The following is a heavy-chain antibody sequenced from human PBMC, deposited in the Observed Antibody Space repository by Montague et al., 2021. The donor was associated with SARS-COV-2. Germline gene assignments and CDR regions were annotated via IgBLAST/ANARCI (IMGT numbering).Heavy chain of an antibody. D-gene: IGHD6-13*01. J-gene: IGHJ4*02. V-gene: IGHV4-59*13. CDR3: ARGTWQQLSY. CDR2: IFYTGGT. CDR1: GGSITNYY. Sequence: SETLSLTCTVSGGSITNYYWNWIRQPPGKGLEWIGYIFYTGGTNYNPSLKSRVTISVDTSKNQFSLKLISVTAADTAVYYCARGTWQQLSYWGQGTLVTVSS.